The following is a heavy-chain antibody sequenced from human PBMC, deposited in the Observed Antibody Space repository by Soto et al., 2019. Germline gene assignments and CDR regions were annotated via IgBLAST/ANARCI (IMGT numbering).Heavy chain of an antibody. CDR2: IWYDGSNK. CDR1: GFTFSSYG. V-gene: IGHV3-33*03. CDR3: LSVSGWSWGC. J-gene: IGHJ4*02. Sequence: PGGSLRLSCAASGFTFSSYGMHWVRQAPGKGLEWVAVIWYDGSNKYYADSVNGRFIISRDNAKNSLYLQMNSLRAEDTAVYFCLSVSGWSWGCWGQGTPVTVSS. D-gene: IGHD6-19*01.